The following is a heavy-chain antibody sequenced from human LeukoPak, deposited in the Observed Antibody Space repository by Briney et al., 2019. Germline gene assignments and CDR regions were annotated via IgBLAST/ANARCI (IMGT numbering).Heavy chain of an antibody. CDR1: GFTFSSYA. V-gene: IGHV3-23*01. Sequence: GGSLRLSCAASGFTFSSYAMSWVRQAPGKGLEWVSAISGSGGSTYYADSVKGRFTISRDNSKNSLYLQMNSLRAEDTAVYYCAPGASIAAAGTKGHYFDYWGQGTLVTVSS. CDR2: ISGSGGST. J-gene: IGHJ4*02. CDR3: APGASIAAAGTKGHYFDY. D-gene: IGHD6-13*01.